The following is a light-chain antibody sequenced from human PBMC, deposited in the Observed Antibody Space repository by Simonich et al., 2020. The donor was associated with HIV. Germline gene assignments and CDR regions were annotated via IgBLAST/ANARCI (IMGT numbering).Light chain of an antibody. CDR3: HQYHNWPRT. CDR1: QSLSNS. V-gene: IGKV3-15*01. Sequence: EIVMTQSPATLSVSPGGRATLSCRARQSLSNSLAWYHQKPGQAPRLLIYGASTRATGIPARFSGSGSGTEFTLTISSLQSEDFAVYYCHQYHNWPRTFGQGTKVEIK. CDR2: GAS. J-gene: IGKJ1*01.